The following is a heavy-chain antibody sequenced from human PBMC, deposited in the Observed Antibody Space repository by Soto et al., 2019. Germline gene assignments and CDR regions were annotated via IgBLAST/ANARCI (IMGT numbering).Heavy chain of an antibody. Sequence: LRLSCAASGFTFSSYGMHWVRQAPGKGLEWVAVIWYDGSNKYYADSVKGRFTISRDNSKNTLCLQMNSLRAEDTAVYYCARDLDRPWFGELSRYYGMDVWGQGTTVTVSS. CDR2: IWYDGSNK. D-gene: IGHD3-10*01. V-gene: IGHV3-33*01. J-gene: IGHJ6*02. CDR1: GFTFSSYG. CDR3: ARDLDRPWFGELSRYYGMDV.